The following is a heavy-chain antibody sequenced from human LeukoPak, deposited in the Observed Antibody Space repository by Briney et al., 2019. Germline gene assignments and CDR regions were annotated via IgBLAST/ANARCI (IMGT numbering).Heavy chain of an antibody. V-gene: IGHV4-4*07. Sequence: NSSETLSLTCTVSGGSISTYYWSWIRQPAGKGMEWVGLIYTNENTNYNPSLRSRVTISVDTSKNQFSLKLSSVTAADTAVYYCARAAAAAGGQYFDYWGQGTLVAVSS. J-gene: IGHJ4*02. CDR1: GGSISTYY. CDR2: IYTNENT. D-gene: IGHD6-13*01. CDR3: ARAAAAAGGQYFDY.